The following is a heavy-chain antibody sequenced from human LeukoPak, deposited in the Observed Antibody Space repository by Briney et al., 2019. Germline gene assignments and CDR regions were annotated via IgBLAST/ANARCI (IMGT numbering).Heavy chain of an antibody. CDR1: GYTFTSYD. J-gene: IGHJ6*03. CDR3: ARAGVRGGIHYYYYYMDV. V-gene: IGHV1-8*03. Sequence: GASVKVSCKASGYTFTSYDINWVRQATGQGLEWMGWMNPNSGNTGYAQKFQGRVTITRNTSISTAYMELSSLRSEDTAVYYCARAGVRGGIHYYYYYMDVWGKGTTVTVSS. CDR2: MNPNSGNT. D-gene: IGHD3-10*01.